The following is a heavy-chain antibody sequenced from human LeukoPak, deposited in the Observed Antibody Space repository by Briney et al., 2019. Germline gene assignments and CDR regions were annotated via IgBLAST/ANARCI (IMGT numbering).Heavy chain of an antibody. V-gene: IGHV3-23*01. Sequence: GGSLRLSCAASGFTFSSQAMSWVRQAPGKGLEWVSAISGSGGSTYYADSVKGRFTISRDNSKNRLYLQMNSLRAEETGVYFRATKIQRPYYFDSWGQGDLVSVS. D-gene: IGHD5-18*01. CDR3: ATKIQRPYYFDS. J-gene: IGHJ4*02. CDR2: ISGSGGST. CDR1: GFTFSSQA.